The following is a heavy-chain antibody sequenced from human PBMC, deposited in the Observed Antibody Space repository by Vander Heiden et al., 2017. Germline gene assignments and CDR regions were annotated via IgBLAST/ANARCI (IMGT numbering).Heavy chain of an antibody. V-gene: IGHV3-23*01. J-gene: IGHJ4*02. CDR2: ISGSGGSG. D-gene: IGHD3-22*01. CDR1: GLTFNPYV. Sequence: EVHLLESGGGLVQPGGSLRLSCAASGLTFNPYVMSWVRQAPGKGLEWVSLISGSGGSGHYADSVKCRFTISRDNSKNRLYLQMNSLRAEDTALYYCAKGRGSVYGWDYFDYRFQGTLVTVSS. CDR3: AKGRGSVYGWDYFDY.